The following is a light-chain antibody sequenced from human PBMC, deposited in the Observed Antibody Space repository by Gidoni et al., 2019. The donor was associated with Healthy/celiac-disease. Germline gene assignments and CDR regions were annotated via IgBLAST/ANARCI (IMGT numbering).Light chain of an antibody. V-gene: IGLV2-14*03. Sequence: QSPPTPPAPASWSPGPSLTISCTGSSSGVGDYIYVSWFQQHPGKAPRLIIYEVSNRPSGVSNRFSGSKSGNTASLVISGLQAEDEADYYCSSYSSTNTLVVFGGGTRLTVL. CDR2: EVS. CDR3: SSYSSTNTLVV. J-gene: IGLJ2*01. CDR1: SSGVGDYIY.